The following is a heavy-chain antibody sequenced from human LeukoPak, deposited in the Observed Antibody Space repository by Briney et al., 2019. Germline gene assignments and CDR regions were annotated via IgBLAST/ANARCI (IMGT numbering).Heavy chain of an antibody. CDR1: GFTFSSYA. CDR3: ARDREDAFDI. J-gene: IGHJ3*02. CDR2: ISYDGSNK. Sequence: GRSLRLSCAASGFTFSSYAMHWVRQAPGKGLEWVAVISYDGSNKYCADSVKGRFTISRDNSKNTLYLQMNSLRAEDTAVYYCARDREDAFDIWGQGTMVTVSS. V-gene: IGHV3-30-3*01. D-gene: IGHD5-24*01.